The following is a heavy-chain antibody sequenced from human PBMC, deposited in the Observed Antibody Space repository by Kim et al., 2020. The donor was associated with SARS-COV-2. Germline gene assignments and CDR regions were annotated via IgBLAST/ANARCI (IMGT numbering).Heavy chain of an antibody. Sequence: SETLSLTCAVYGGSFSGYYWSWIRQPPGKGLEWIGEINHSGSTNYNPSLKSRVTISVDTSKNQFSLKLSSVTAADTAVYYCARVRGIVATITADYWGQGT. CDR1: GGSFSGYY. CDR3: ARVRGIVATITADY. J-gene: IGHJ4*02. D-gene: IGHD5-12*01. CDR2: INHSGST. V-gene: IGHV4-34*01.